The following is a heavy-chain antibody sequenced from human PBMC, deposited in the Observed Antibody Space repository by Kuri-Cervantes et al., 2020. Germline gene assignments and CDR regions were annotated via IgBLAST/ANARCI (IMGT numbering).Heavy chain of an antibody. D-gene: IGHD3-22*01. CDR1: GFTFSSYG. V-gene: IGHV3-33*08. CDR3: ARDTDTTSAYQILDP. J-gene: IGHJ5*02. CDR2: LWSDGNKK. Sequence: GESLKISCAASGFTFSSYGMHWVRQAPGKGLEWVAVLWSDGNKKYYADSVKGRFTVSRDNSKNTLYLQMNSLGAEDTAVYYCARDTDTTSAYQILDPWGQGTLVTVSS.